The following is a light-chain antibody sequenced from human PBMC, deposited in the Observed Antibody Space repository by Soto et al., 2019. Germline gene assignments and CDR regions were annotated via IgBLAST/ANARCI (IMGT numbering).Light chain of an antibody. Sequence: EIVLTQSPGTLSLSPRERATLSCRASQSVSSSYLARYQQKPGQAPRLLIYGASSRATVIPDRFSGSGSGTDFTLTISRLEPEDFAVYYCQKYGSSPFTFGPGTKVDIK. CDR3: QKYGSSPFT. V-gene: IGKV3-20*01. CDR2: GAS. J-gene: IGKJ3*01. CDR1: QSVSSSY.